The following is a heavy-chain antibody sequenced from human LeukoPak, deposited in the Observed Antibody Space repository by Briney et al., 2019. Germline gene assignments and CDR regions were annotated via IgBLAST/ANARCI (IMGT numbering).Heavy chain of an antibody. V-gene: IGHV3-23*01. CDR2: ISGVGVST. J-gene: IGHJ3*02. Sequence: GESLRLSCAASGFTFSSYAMSWVRQAPGKGLEWVSGISGVGVSTYYADSVKGRVTISRDNSKKTVYLQMSSLRAEDTAVYYCAKEANSGYESDALDIWGQGTMVTVSS. D-gene: IGHD5-12*01. CDR1: GFTFSSYA. CDR3: AKEANSGYESDALDI.